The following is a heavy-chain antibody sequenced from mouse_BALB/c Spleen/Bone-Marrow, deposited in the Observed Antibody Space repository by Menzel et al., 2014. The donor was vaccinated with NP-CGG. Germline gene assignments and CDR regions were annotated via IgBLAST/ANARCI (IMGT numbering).Heavy chain of an antibody. Sequence: VQLQQPGAELVKPGASVKLSCTASGFNIKDTYIYWVKQRPEQGLEWIGRIDPANGNTKYDPKFQGKTTIPADTSSNTPYLQLSSLTSEDTAVYLFARYPDVNFYCWGQGTPLTVSS. CDR2: IDPANGNT. J-gene: IGHJ2*01. CDR3: ARYPDVNFYC. V-gene: IGHV14-3*02. CDR1: GFNIKDTY. D-gene: IGHD3-1*01.